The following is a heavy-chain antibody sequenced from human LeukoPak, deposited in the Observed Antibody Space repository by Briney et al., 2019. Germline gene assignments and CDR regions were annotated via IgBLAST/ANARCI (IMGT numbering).Heavy chain of an antibody. CDR1: GGSISSYY. J-gene: IGHJ3*02. Sequence: SETLSLTCTVSGGSISSYYWSWIRQPPGKGLEWIGYIYYSGSTNYNPSLKSRVTISVDTSKNQFSLKLSSVTAADTAVYYCARVKADLVGATLDAFDIWGQGTMVTVSS. CDR2: IYYSGST. CDR3: ARVKADLVGATLDAFDI. D-gene: IGHD1-26*01. V-gene: IGHV4-59*01.